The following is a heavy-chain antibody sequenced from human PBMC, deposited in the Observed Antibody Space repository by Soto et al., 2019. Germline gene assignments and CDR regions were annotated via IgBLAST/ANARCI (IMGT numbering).Heavy chain of an antibody. CDR3: ARADMKDSSGWSNDPFDP. CDR1: GFTLSNYA. V-gene: IGHV3-33*01. D-gene: IGHD6-19*01. Sequence: PGGSLRLSCAASGFTLSNYAMHWVRQAPGKGLEWVAVIWFDGSNQYYTDSVKGRFTISRDISTNTLYLQMNSLRAEDTAVYYCARADMKDSSGWSNDPFDPWGQGTLVTVSS. CDR2: IWFDGSNQ. J-gene: IGHJ5*02.